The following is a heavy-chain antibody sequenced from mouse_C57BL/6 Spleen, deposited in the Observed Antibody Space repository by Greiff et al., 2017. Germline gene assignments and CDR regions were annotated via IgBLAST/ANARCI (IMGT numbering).Heavy chain of an antibody. CDR2: IDPSDSYT. J-gene: IGHJ3*01. Sequence: VQLQQPGAELVMPGASVKLSCKASGYTFTSYWMHWVKQRPGQGLEWIGEIDPSDSYTNYNQKFKGKSTLTVDKSSSTAYMQLSSLTSEDSAVYYCASTFADWGQGTPVTVSA. CDR3: ASTFAD. CDR1: GYTFTSYW. V-gene: IGHV1-69*01.